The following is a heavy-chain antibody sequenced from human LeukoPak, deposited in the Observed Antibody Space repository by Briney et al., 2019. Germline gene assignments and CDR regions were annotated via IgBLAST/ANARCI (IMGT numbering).Heavy chain of an antibody. D-gene: IGHD3-10*01. CDR1: GGSISSSSYY. Sequence: ASETLSLTCTVSGGSISSSSYYWGWIRQPPGKGLEWIGSIYYSGSTYYNPSLKSRVTISVDTSKNQFSLKLSPVTAADTAVYYCGYGSGPTFDYWGQGTLVTVSS. CDR2: IYYSGST. J-gene: IGHJ4*02. CDR3: GYGSGPTFDY. V-gene: IGHV4-39*07.